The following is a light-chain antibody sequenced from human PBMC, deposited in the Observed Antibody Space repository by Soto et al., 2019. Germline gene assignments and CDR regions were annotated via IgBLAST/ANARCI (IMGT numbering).Light chain of an antibody. CDR3: QQHGSSPYT. J-gene: IGKJ2*01. V-gene: IGKV3-20*01. CDR1: QSVSGNS. Sequence: EIVLTQSPGTLSLSPGDGATLSCRASQSVSGNSLCWYHQKPGQAPRLLIYGASTRATGIPHTISSSGSGADFTLTISRLQPEDVAVYYCQQHGSSPYTFGQGTKLEIK. CDR2: GAS.